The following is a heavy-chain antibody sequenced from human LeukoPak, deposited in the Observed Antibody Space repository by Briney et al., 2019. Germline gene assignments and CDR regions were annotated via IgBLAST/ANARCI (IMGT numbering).Heavy chain of an antibody. CDR2: ISSSGSTI. D-gene: IGHD1-26*01. J-gene: IGHJ4*02. CDR3: ARIVGATHY. CDR1: GLTFSRYE. V-gene: IGHV3-48*03. Sequence: PGGSLRLSCAASGLTFSRYEMHWVRQAPEKGLEGVSYISSSGSTIYYADSVKGRFTISRDNAKNSLYLQMNSLRAEDTAVYYCARIVGATHYWGQGTLVTVSS.